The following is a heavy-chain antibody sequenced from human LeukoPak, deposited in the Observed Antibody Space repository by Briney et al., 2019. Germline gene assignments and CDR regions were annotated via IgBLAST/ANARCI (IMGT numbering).Heavy chain of an antibody. CDR1: GFTFSSYG. CDR3: ARTPGGCSGGSCYSGSFDY. D-gene: IGHD2-15*01. CDR2: IWYDGSNK. J-gene: IGHJ4*02. Sequence: PGRSLRLSCAASGFTFSSYGMHWVRQAPGKGLERVAVIWYDGSNKYYADSVKGRFTISRDNPKNTLYLQMNSLRAEDTAVYYCARTPGGCSGGSCYSGSFDYWGQGTLVTVSS. V-gene: IGHV3-33*01.